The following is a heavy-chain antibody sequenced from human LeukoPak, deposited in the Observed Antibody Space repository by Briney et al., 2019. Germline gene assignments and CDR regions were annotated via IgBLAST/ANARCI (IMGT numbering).Heavy chain of an antibody. D-gene: IGHD3-10*01. J-gene: IGHJ4*02. Sequence: GGSLRLSCAASGFTFSSYSMNWVRQAPGKGLEWVSYISNYGSTIYYADFVKGRFTISRDNAKNSLYLQMNSLRAEDTAVYYCAKYYYGSGSSDFDYWGQGTLVTVSS. CDR3: AKYYYGSGSSDFDY. V-gene: IGHV3-48*01. CDR1: GFTFSSYS. CDR2: ISNYGSTI.